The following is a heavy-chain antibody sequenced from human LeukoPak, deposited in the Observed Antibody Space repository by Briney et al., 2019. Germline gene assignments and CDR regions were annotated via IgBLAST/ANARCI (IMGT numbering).Heavy chain of an antibody. CDR2: ISSSGGST. V-gene: IGHV3-64*01. CDR1: GFTSGSYT. CDR3: AKDSTRWELLYAFDI. D-gene: IGHD1-26*01. Sequence: GGSLRLSCAASGFTSGSYTMHWVRQGPGEGLEYVSGISSSGGSTYYANSVKGRFTISRDNSKNTLYLQMNSLRAEDTAVYYCAKDSTRWELLYAFDIWGQGTMVTVSS. J-gene: IGHJ3*02.